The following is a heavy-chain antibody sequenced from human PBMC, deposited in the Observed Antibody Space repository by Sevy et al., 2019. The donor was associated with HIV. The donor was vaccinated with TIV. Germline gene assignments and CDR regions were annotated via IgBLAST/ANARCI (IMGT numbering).Heavy chain of an antibody. D-gene: IGHD3-16*01. CDR1: GFTFSAYW. CDR2: IKSDGSDK. J-gene: IGHJ4*02. CDR3: AQETVGRFDS. Sequence: GGSLRLSYAASGFTFSAYWMNWVRQAPGKGLEWVANIKSDGSDKHYVDSVEGRFTISRDNAKNSLYLQMNSLRVEDTAVYYCAQETVGRFDSWGQGTLVTVSS. V-gene: IGHV3-7*01.